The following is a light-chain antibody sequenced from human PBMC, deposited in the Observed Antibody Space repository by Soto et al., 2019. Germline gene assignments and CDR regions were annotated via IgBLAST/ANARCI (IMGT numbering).Light chain of an antibody. V-gene: IGKV1-5*03. CDR1: QTISSW. Sequence: DIQMTPSPSSLSGSVGDRVTIICRASQTISSWLAWYQQKPGKAPKLLIYKASTLKSGVPSRFSGSGSGTEFTLTISSLQPEDFATYYCQHYNSYSEAFGQGTKVDIK. CDR3: QHYNSYSEA. CDR2: KAS. J-gene: IGKJ1*01.